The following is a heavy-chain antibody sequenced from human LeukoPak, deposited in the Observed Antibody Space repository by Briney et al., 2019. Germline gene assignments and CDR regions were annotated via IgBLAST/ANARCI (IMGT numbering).Heavy chain of an antibody. V-gene: IGHV1-18*01. J-gene: IGHJ4*02. D-gene: IGHD3-3*01. Sequence: QAPGQGXEXMGWISAHTGNSDYAQKFQNRVTMTIDTFTSTAYMELRSLGSDDTAVYYCARDGKGRYDFRENDYWGQGALVTVSS. CDR2: ISAHTGNS. CDR3: ARDGKGRYDFRENDY.